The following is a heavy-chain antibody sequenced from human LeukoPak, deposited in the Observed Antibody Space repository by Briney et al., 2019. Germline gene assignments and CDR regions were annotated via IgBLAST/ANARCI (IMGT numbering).Heavy chain of an antibody. Sequence: GGSLRLSCAASGLTFSSYTMHWIRQAPGKGLEWVSSISGSNSYIFYADSVKGRFTVSRDNAKDSLYLQMNSLRAEDTAVYYCARVFMSGSYFFFDYWGQGTLVTVSS. D-gene: IGHD1-26*01. CDR2: ISGSNSYI. CDR1: GLTFSSYT. J-gene: IGHJ4*02. V-gene: IGHV3-21*04. CDR3: ARVFMSGSYFFFDY.